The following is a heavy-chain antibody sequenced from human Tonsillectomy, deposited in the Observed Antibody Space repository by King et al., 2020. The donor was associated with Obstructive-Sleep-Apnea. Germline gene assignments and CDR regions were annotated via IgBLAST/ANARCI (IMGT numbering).Heavy chain of an antibody. CDR1: GFTFSDYY. CDR3: ARDPDGYYGSGSYYNVHFDY. J-gene: IGHJ4*02. D-gene: IGHD3-10*01. V-gene: IGHV3-11*01. CDR2: ISSSGSTI. Sequence: QLVQSGGGLVKPGGSLRLSCAASGFTFSDYYMSWIRQAPGKGLEWVSYISSSGSTIYYADSVKGRFTISRDNAKNSLYLQMNSLRAEDTAVYYCARDPDGYYGSGSYYNVHFDYWGQGTLVTVSS.